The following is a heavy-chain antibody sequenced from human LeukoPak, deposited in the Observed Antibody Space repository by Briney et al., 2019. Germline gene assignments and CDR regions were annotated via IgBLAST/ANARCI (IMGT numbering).Heavy chain of an antibody. CDR2: ISGSGGTT. V-gene: IGHV3-23*01. CDR3: AKGATTVTTIYLFDY. CDR1: GFSFSSYA. Sequence: GGSLRLSCAASGFSFSSYAMNWVRQAPGKGLEWVLGISGSGGTTYYADSVKGRFTISRDNSKNTLSLQMNSLRAEDTAVYYCAKGATTVTTIYLFDYWGQGTLVTVSS. D-gene: IGHD4-17*01. J-gene: IGHJ4*02.